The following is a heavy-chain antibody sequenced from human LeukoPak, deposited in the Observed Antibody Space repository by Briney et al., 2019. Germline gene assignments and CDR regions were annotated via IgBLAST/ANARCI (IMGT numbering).Heavy chain of an antibody. Sequence: SETLSLTCTVSGGSISSHYWSWIRQPPGKGLEWIGYIYYSGSTNYNPSLKSRVTISVDTSKNQFSLKLSSVTAADTAVYYCASSLYVFDAFDIWGQGTMVTVSS. CDR3: ASSLYVFDAFDI. J-gene: IGHJ3*02. CDR2: IYYSGST. CDR1: GGSISSHY. D-gene: IGHD2/OR15-2a*01. V-gene: IGHV4-59*11.